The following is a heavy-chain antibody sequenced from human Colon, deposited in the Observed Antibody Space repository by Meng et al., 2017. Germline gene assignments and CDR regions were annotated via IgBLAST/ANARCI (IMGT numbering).Heavy chain of an antibody. J-gene: IGHJ4*02. CDR2: IFRSGST. CDR1: GGSLISSNW. V-gene: IGHV4-4*02. D-gene: IGHD3-22*01. Sequence: QVQLQESGPGLEKPSGTLSLTFVGSGGSLISSNWWTWVRQAPGKGLEWIGEIFRSGSTNYNQSLKSRVTISIDTSKNEFSLKLTSVTAADTALYYCARRVQYSSGYYYFDFWGQGTLVTVSS. CDR3: ARRVQYSSGYYYFDF.